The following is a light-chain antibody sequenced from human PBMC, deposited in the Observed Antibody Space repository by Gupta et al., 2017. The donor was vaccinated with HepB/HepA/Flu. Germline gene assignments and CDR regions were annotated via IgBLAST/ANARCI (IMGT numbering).Light chain of an antibody. V-gene: IGLV2-14*03. CDR1: SSDVDVYNY. J-gene: IGLJ1*01. Sequence: QSALTQPASVSGSPGQSITISCTVTSSDVDVYNYVSWYQQHPGKAPKLMIYDVSNRPSGVSNRFSGSKSGNTASLTISGLQAEDEADYYCSSYRSGTTSYVLGTGTKVTVL. CDR2: DVS. CDR3: SSYRSGTTSYV.